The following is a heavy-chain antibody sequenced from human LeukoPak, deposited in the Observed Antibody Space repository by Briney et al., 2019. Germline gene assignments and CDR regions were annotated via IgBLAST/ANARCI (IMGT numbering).Heavy chain of an antibody. CDR3: ARDYADYVGYFFFDY. D-gene: IGHD4-17*01. CDR1: GFTLNNYA. J-gene: IGHJ4*02. V-gene: IGHV3-23*01. Sequence: KSGESLSLSCAPSGFTLNNYAMNWVRQAPRKGLEWVSSIRGGGETTYYATSAKGRVTISRDNYQNPLYRQITSLSTEETAVSFCARDYADYVGYFFFDYWGQGTLVTVSS. CDR2: IRGGGETT.